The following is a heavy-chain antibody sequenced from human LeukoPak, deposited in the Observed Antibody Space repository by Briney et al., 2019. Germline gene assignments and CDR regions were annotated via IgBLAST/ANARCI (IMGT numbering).Heavy chain of an antibody. CDR1: GFTFSSYG. D-gene: IGHD6-19*01. V-gene: IGHV3-23*01. CDR2: ISGGGGST. J-gene: IGHJ6*03. CDR3: AKQTEQWLGFPDSMDV. Sequence: GGSLRLSCAASGFTFSSYGMSWVRQAPGKGLEWVSAISGGGGSTYYADSVKGRFTISRDNSKNTLYLQMNSLRAEDTAVYYCAKQTEQWLGFPDSMDVWGKGTTVTISS.